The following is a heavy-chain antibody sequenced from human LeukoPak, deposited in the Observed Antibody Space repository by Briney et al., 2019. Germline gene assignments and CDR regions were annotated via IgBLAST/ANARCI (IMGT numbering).Heavy chain of an antibody. CDR1: GFTFGDYA. J-gene: IGHJ4*02. D-gene: IGHD6-19*01. CDR3: TRVLPGIAVAGPYDY. Sequence: GGSLRLSCTASGFTFGDYAMSWVRQAPGKGLEWVGFIRSKAYGGTTEYAASVKGRFTISRDDSKSIAYLQMNSLKTEDTAVYYCTRVLPGIAVAGPYDYWGQGTLVTVSS. V-gene: IGHV3-49*04. CDR2: IRSKAYGGTT.